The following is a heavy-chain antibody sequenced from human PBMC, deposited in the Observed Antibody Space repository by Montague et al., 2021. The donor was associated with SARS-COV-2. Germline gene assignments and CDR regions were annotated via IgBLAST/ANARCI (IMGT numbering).Heavy chain of an antibody. CDR2: IWYDGSNK. V-gene: IGHV3-33*01. Sequence: SLRLSCAASGSTFSSYGMNWVRQASGKGLEWVAVIWYDGSNKYYADSVKGRFTISRDNSKNTLYLQMNSLRAEDTAVYYCARVLSYYGMDVWGQGTTVTVSS. CDR3: ARVLSYYGMDV. J-gene: IGHJ6*02. D-gene: IGHD3-10*01. CDR1: GSTFSSYG.